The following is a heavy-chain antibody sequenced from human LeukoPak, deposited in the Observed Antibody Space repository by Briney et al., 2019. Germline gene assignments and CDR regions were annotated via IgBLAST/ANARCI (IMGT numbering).Heavy chain of an antibody. Sequence: GGSLRLSCTVSGFTVSSNSMSWVRQAPGKGLEWVSFIYSDNTHYSDSVKGRFTISRDNSKNTLYLQMRAEDTAVYYCARRAGGYSHPYDYWGQGILVTVSS. CDR2: IYSDNT. CDR1: GFTVSSNS. V-gene: IGHV3-53*01. D-gene: IGHD4-23*01. CDR3: ARRAGGYSHPYDY. J-gene: IGHJ4*02.